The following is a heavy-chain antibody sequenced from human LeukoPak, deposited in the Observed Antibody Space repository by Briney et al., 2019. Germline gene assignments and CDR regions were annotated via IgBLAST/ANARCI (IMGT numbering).Heavy chain of an antibody. J-gene: IGHJ6*03. CDR3: ARFVTCGGGCYRYYYYNYMDV. D-gene: IGHD2-21*01. Sequence: PSETLSLTCAVSGASINSGDYFWRSIRQPPGKGLQCIGYISNSGNTYYNPSLKILLTISLDTSKNLFSLNLSSMPAAATSLHYCARFVTCGGGCYRYYYYNYMDVWGRGTMVTVSS. V-gene: IGHV4-30-4*07. CDR2: ISNSGNT. CDR1: GASINSGDYF.